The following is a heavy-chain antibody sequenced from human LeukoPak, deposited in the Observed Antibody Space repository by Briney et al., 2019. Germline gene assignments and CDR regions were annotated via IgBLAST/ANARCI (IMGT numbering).Heavy chain of an antibody. CDR1: GFTFSSYA. D-gene: IGHD6-13*01. V-gene: IGHV3-23*01. J-gene: IGHJ4*02. Sequence: GGSLRLSCAASGFTFSSYAMGWVRQAPGKGLEWVSATSGSGAGTYYADSVKGRFTLSRDNSKNTLYLQMNSLRAEDTALYFCAKLTNVAATGTFDYWGQGALVTVSS. CDR2: TSGSGAGT. CDR3: AKLTNVAATGTFDY.